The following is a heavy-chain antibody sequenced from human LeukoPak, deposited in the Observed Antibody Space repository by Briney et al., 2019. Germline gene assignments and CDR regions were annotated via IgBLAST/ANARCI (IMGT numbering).Heavy chain of an antibody. V-gene: IGHV4-34*01. CDR2: INHSGST. J-gene: IGHJ4*02. Sequence: PSETLSLTCAVYGGSFSGYYWSWVRQPPGKGLEWIGEINHSGSTNYNPSLKSRVTISVDTSKNQFSLKLSSVTAADTAVYYCARGLGSYGKPGPFDYWGQGTLVTVSS. CDR3: ARGLGSYGKPGPFDY. D-gene: IGHD1-26*01. CDR1: GGSFSGYY.